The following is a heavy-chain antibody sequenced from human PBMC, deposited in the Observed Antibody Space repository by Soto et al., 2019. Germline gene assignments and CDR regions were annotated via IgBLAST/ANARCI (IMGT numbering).Heavy chain of an antibody. V-gene: IGHV3-23*01. CDR3: AKGAAYHYDRSGYGFYFEY. D-gene: IGHD3-22*01. CDR2: ISGSGGST. CDR1: GFPFSNYA. J-gene: IGHJ4*02. Sequence: EVQLLESGGGLVQPGGSLRLSCAASGFPFSNYAMSWVRQAPGKGLEWVSTISGSGGSTHYADSVKGRFTISRDNSKNTLYLQMDSLRAEDTAVYYCAKGAAYHYDRSGYGFYFEYWGQGTLVTVSS.